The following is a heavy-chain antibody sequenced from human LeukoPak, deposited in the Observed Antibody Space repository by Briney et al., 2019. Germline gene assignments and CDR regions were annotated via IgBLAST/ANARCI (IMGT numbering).Heavy chain of an antibody. Sequence: ASVKVSCKASGYTFTSYDINWVRQATGQGLEWMGWMNPNSGNTGYAQKFQGRVTITRNTSISTAYMELSSLRSEDTAVYYCARGVLYYDFWSGYYNNWFDPWGQGTLVTVSS. CDR1: GYTFTSYD. V-gene: IGHV1-8*03. D-gene: IGHD3-3*01. CDR3: ARGVLYYDFWSGYYNNWFDP. CDR2: MNPNSGNT. J-gene: IGHJ5*02.